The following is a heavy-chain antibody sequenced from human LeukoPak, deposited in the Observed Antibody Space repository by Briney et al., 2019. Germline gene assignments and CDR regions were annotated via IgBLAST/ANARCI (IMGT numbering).Heavy chain of an antibody. CDR3: ARNYDSSGYYLYWYFDL. CDR1: GGSISSGGYS. J-gene: IGHJ2*01. V-gene: IGHV4-31*03. D-gene: IGHD3-22*01. CDR2: IYYSGST. Sequence: SETLSLTCTVSGGSISSGGYSWSWIRQHPGKGLEWIGYIYYSGSTYYNPSLKSRVTISVDTSKNQFSLKLSSVTAADTAVYYCARNYDSSGYYLYWYFDLWGRGTLVTVSS.